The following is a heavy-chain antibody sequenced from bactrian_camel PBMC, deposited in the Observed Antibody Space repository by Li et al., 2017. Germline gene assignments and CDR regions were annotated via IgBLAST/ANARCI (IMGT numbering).Heavy chain of an antibody. J-gene: IGHJ4*01. CDR2: IYTGDGTT. V-gene: IGHV3S54*01. Sequence: VQLVESGGDSVLAGRSLRLSCTVSGDLYSYYCLGWFRQAPGKEREGVGTIYTGDGTTSYADSVKGRFTISQGNAENTLYLQMNSLKSEDTAMYFCAARGLGADCSGPRRSSAEYVYWGQGTQVTVS. CDR1: GDLYSYYC. CDR3: AARGLGADCSGPRRSSAEYVY. D-gene: IGHD3*01.